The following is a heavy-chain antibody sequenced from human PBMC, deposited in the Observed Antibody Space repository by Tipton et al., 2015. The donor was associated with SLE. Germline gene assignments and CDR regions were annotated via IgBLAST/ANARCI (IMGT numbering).Heavy chain of an antibody. CDR2: IYYSGST. CDR1: GGSISSYY. V-gene: IGHV4-59*01. J-gene: IGHJ6*03. Sequence: GLVKPSETLSLTCTVSGGSISSYYWSWIRQSPGKGLECIGYIYYSGSTNYNPSLKSRVTISVDTSKNQFSLKLSSVTAADTAVYYCARDTDYYYMDVWGKGTTVTVSS. CDR3: ARDTDYYYMDV.